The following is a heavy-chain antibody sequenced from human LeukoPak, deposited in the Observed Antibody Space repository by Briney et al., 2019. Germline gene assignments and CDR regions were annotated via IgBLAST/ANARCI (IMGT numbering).Heavy chain of an antibody. CDR1: GGSISSYY. CDR3: AREGYYGSVKTDAFDI. CDR2: IYYSGST. Sequence: SETLSLTCTVSGGSISSYYWSWIRQPPGKGLEWIGYIYYSGSTNYNPSLKSRVTISVDTSKNQFSLKLSFVTAADTAVYYCAREGYYGSVKTDAFDIWGQGTMVTVSS. V-gene: IGHV4-59*12. D-gene: IGHD3-10*01. J-gene: IGHJ3*02.